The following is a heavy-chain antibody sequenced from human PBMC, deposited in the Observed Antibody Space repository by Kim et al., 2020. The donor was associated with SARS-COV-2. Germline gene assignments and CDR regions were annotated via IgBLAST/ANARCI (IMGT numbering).Heavy chain of an antibody. CDR3: AKQARPDHGFDY. J-gene: IGHJ4*02. Sequence: GGSLRLSCAASGFTFSSYGMHWVRQAPGKGLEWVAVISYDGSNKYYADSVKGRFTISRDNSKNTLYLQMNSLRAEDTAVYYCAKQARPDHGFDYWGQGTLVTVSS. CDR2: ISYDGSNK. CDR1: GFTFSSYG. V-gene: IGHV3-30*18. D-gene: IGHD6-6*01.